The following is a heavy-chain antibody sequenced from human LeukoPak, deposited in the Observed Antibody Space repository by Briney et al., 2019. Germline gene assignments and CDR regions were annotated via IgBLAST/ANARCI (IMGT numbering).Heavy chain of an antibody. CDR2: INEDGSST. CDR1: GHTFSSYW. D-gene: IGHD3-10*01. Sequence: SGVSLRLSCAASGHTFSSYWMHWVRQGPGKGLVWVSRINEDGSSTSYAESVRGRFTISRDNAKNTLYLQMNSLRAEDAAVYYCTRDTFGARDSWGQGTLVTVSS. CDR3: TRDTFGARDS. V-gene: IGHV3-74*01. J-gene: IGHJ4*02.